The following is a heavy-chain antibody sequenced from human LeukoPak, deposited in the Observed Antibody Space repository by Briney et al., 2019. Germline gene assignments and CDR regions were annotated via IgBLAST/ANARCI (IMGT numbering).Heavy chain of an antibody. CDR1: GGSISSYY. V-gene: IGHV4-59*08. J-gene: IGHJ6*02. CDR2: IYYSGST. D-gene: IGHD3-10*01. CDR3: ERLPPGSYYNPYYYYGMDV. Sequence: PSETLSLTCTVSGGSISSYYWSWIRQPPGKGLEWIGYIYYSGSTNYNPSLKSRVTISVDTSKNQFSLKLSSVTAADTAVYYCERLPPGSYYNPYYYYGMDVWGQGTTVTVSS.